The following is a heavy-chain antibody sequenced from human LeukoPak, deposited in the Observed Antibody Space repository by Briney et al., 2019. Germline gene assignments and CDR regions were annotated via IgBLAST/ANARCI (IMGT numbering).Heavy chain of an antibody. CDR3: ARNPGPGTLDN. CDR1: VFTFYDYY. Sequence: GGSLRLSCAASVFTFYDYYMSWIRQAPGKGLEWVSFISSSGGHTNYADSVKGRFTISRDNAKNSLYLQMNSLRAEDTAAYYCARNPGPGTLDNWGQGTLVTVSS. D-gene: IGHD6-13*01. CDR2: ISSSGGHT. V-gene: IGHV3-11*06. J-gene: IGHJ4*02.